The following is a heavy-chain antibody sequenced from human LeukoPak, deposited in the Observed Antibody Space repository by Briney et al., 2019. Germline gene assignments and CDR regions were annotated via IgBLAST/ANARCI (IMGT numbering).Heavy chain of an antibody. D-gene: IGHD3-16*01. CDR2: ISSSSSYI. J-gene: IGHJ4*02. Sequence: GGSLRLSCAASGFTFSNYNMNWVRQAPGKGLEWVSSISSSSSYIYYANSLKGRFTISRDNAKNSLYLQMNSLRAEETAVYYCAKAIAGGGGFDYWGQGTLVTVSS. CDR3: AKAIAGGGGFDY. V-gene: IGHV3-21*01. CDR1: GFTFSNYN.